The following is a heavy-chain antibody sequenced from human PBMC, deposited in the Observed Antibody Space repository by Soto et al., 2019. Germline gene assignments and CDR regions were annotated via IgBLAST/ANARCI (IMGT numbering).Heavy chain of an antibody. D-gene: IGHD3-10*01. CDR2: IIPIFGTA. Sequence: QVQLVQSGAEVKKPGSSVKVSCKASGGTFSSYASSWVRQAPGQGLEWMGGIIPIFGTANYAQKFQGRVTNTADESTSTDYMELRSLRSEDTAVYYCARVAYYYGSGSYYKRGDYYYCGMDVWGQGTTVTVSS. J-gene: IGHJ6*02. CDR1: GGTFSSYA. CDR3: ARVAYYYGSGSYYKRGDYYYCGMDV. V-gene: IGHV1-69*01.